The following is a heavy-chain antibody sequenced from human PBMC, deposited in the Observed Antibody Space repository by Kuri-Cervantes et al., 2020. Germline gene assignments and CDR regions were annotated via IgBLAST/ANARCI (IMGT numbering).Heavy chain of an antibody. CDR3: ARLGATWDDC. D-gene: IGHD3-10*01. CDR2: IGTTGSVI. J-gene: IGHJ4*02. V-gene: IGHV3-11*04. CDR1: GFTFSDYY. Sequence: GESLKISCAASGFTFSDYYMSWIRQAPGKGLEWVSYIGTTGSVIYYADVVKGRFTVSRDNAKNSVYLQMNSLRVDDTAVYYCARLGATWDDCWGQGTLVTVSS.